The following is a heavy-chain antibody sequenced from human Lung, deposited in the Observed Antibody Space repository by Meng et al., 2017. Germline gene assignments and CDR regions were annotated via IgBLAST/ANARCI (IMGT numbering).Heavy chain of an antibody. D-gene: IGHD4-11*01. J-gene: IGHJ4*02. CDR2: INHSGST. Sequence: VHVMQWGAGLLQPSETRSLPCVVSGGSFSDFYGSWIRQPPGKGLEWIGEINHSGSTNYNPSLESRATISVDTSQNNLSLKLSSVTAADSAVYYCARGPTTMAHDFDYWGQGTLVTVSS. V-gene: IGHV4-34*01. CDR1: GGSFSDFY. CDR3: ARGPTTMAHDFDY.